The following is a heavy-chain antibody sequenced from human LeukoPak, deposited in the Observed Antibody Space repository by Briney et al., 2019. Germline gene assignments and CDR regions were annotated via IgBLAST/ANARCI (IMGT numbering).Heavy chain of an antibody. V-gene: IGHV1-3*01. J-gene: IGHJ4*02. CDR1: GYTFTSYA. D-gene: IGHD2-8*01. CDR3: ARLKYCTNGVCYAGFDY. Sequence: ASVKVSCKASGYTFTSYAMHWVRQAPGQRLEWMGWINAGNGNTKYSQKFQGRVTITRDTSAGTAYMELSSLRSEDTAVYYCARLKYCTNGVCYAGFDYWGQGTLVTVSS. CDR2: INAGNGNT.